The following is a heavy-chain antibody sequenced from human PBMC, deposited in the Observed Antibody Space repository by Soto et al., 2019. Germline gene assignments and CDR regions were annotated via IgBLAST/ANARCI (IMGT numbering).Heavy chain of an antibody. V-gene: IGHV3-23*01. D-gene: IGHD3-22*01. J-gene: IGHJ4*02. CDR2: VSVSGGTT. Sequence: PGGSLRLSCAASGFMFNNYSMSWVSQAQGDRLEWVSTVSVSGGTTYYADSLKGRFTISRDNSKKAVYLQMNRLRADDTAIYYCAKGLYYYDSSGYRPFDYWGQGTLVTVSS. CDR3: AKGLYYYDSSGYRPFDY. CDR1: GFMFNNYS.